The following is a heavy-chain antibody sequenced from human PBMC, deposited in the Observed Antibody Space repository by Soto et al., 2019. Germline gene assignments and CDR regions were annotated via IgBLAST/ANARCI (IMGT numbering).Heavy chain of an antibody. CDR2: VNPNRGVS. CDR3: VKGGDFDL. CDR1: GYTFTRYD. V-gene: IGHV1-8*01. J-gene: IGHJ2*01. D-gene: IGHD3-16*01. Sequence: QAELVQSGAEVKKPGASVKISCEASGYTFTRYDINWVRQATGQGLEWMGWVNPNRGVSGSAQKFHGKLTLRKQHDITTAYMELRSLTSDDTADYYCVKGGDFDLWGRGTLVAVSS.